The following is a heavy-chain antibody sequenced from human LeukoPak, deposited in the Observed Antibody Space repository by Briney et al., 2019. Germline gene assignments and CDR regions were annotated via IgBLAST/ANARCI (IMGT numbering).Heavy chain of an antibody. CDR1: GFTFSSSW. J-gene: IGHJ5*02. V-gene: IGHV3-7*01. CDR3: ARDRGGSYYVFDP. Sequence: GGSLRLSCAASGFTFSSSWISCVRQAPGKGLEWVANIKQDGSEKYYVDSVKGRFTISRDNAKNSLYLQMNSLRAEDTAVYYCARDRGGSYYVFDPWGQGTLVTVSS. CDR2: IKQDGSEK. D-gene: IGHD1-26*01.